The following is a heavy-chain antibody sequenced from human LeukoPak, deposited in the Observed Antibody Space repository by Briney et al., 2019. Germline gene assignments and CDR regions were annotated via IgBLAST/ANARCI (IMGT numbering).Heavy chain of an antibody. Sequence: SQTLSLTCAISGDSVSRDSAAWNWIRQSPSRGLEWLGRTYYRSKWYNDYAVSVKSRIIINPGTPKNQFSLQLNSVTPDDTAVYFCARAIVMGSVWVDAFDVWGPGTRVTVSS. D-gene: IGHD1-26*01. CDR3: ARAIVMGSVWVDAFDV. CDR2: TYYRSKWYN. J-gene: IGHJ3*01. CDR1: GDSVSRDSAA. V-gene: IGHV6-1*01.